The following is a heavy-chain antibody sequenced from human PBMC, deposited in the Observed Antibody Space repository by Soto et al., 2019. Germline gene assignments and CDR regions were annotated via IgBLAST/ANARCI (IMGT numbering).Heavy chain of an antibody. CDR2: ISGSGGST. J-gene: IGHJ2*01. CDR3: AKDFGVAPNWYFDL. V-gene: IGHV3-23*01. Sequence: GGSLRLSCAASGFTFSSYAMSWARQAPGKGLEWVSAISGSGGSTYYADSVKGRFTISRDNSKNTLYLQMNSLRAEDTAVYYCAKDFGVAPNWYFDLWGRGTLVTVSS. D-gene: IGHD3-10*01. CDR1: GFTFSSYA.